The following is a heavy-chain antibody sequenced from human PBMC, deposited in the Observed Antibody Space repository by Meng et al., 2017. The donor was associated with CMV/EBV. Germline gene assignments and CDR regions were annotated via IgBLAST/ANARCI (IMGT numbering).Heavy chain of an antibody. CDR2: INPSGGST. CDR1: GYTFTSYY. Sequence: ASVKVSCKASGYTFTSYYMHWVQQAPGQGLEWMGIINPSGGSTSYAQKFQGRVTMTRDTSTSTVYMELSSLRSEDTAVYYCARVRKANTEGLYYYYGMDVWGQGTTVTVSS. V-gene: IGHV1-46*01. J-gene: IGHJ6*02. CDR3: ARVRKANTEGLYYYYGMDV. D-gene: IGHD1/OR15-1a*01.